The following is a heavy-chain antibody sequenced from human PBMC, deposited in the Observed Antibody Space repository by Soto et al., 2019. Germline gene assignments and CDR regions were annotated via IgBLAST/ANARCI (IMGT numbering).Heavy chain of an antibody. D-gene: IGHD4-4*01. CDR3: ARTVTTETRGYYYYGMDV. J-gene: IGHJ6*02. Sequence: TLSLTCTVSGGSISSSSYYWGWIRQPPGKGLEWIGSIYYSGTTYYNPSLKSRVTISVDTSKNQFSLKLSSVTAADTAVYYCARTVTTETRGYYYYGMDVWGQGTTVTVSS. CDR2: IYYSGTT. CDR1: GGSISSSSYY. V-gene: IGHV4-39*01.